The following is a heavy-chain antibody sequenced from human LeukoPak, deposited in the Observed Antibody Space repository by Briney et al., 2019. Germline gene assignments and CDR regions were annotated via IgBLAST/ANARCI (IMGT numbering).Heavy chain of an antibody. CDR2: INHSGST. CDR3: ARSSSGWYGYYFDY. J-gene: IGHJ4*02. Sequence: SETLSLTCAVYGGSFSGYYWSWVRQPPGKGLEWVGEINHSGSTNYNPALKSRVTTSVETTNNQFSLRLRYVTAADTAVYYCARSSSGWYGYYFDYWGQGTLVTVSS. CDR1: GGSFSGYY. V-gene: IGHV4-34*01. D-gene: IGHD6-19*01.